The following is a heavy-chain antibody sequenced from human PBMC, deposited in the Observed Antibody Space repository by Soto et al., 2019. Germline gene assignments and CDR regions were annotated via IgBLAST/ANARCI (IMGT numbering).Heavy chain of an antibody. J-gene: IGHJ3*02. Sequence: ASVKVSCKASGYTFTGYYMHWVRQAPGQGLEWMGWINPNSGGTNYAQKFQGWVTMTRDTSISTAYMELSRLRSDDTAVYYCARVDWGVSGAFEIWGQGTMVTVSS. CDR1: GYTFTGYY. CDR3: ARVDWGVSGAFEI. V-gene: IGHV1-2*04. D-gene: IGHD3-9*01. CDR2: INPNSGGT.